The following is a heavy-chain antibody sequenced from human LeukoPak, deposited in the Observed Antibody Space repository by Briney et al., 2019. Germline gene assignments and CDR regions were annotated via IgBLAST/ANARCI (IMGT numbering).Heavy chain of an antibody. D-gene: IGHD3-9*01. V-gene: IGHV1-69*05. CDR1: GGTFSSYA. Sequence: SVKVSCKASGGTFSSYAISWVRQAPGQGLEWMGGIIPIFGTANYAQKFQGRVTITTDESTSTAYMELSSLRSEDTAVYYCARGLRYFDWPTAFDIWGQGTMVTVSS. CDR3: ARGLRYFDWPTAFDI. J-gene: IGHJ3*02. CDR2: IIPIFGTA.